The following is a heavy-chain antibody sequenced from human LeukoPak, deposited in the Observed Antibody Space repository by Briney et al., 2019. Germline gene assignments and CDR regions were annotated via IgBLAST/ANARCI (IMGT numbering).Heavy chain of an antibody. V-gene: IGHV1-69*05. J-gene: IGHJ6*03. CDR2: IIPIFGTA. CDR1: GGTFSNYA. CDR3: ARTTMVRGVTSYYMDV. Sequence: ASVKVSCKASGGTFSNYAISWVRQAPGQGLEWMGGIIPIFGTANYAQKFQGRVTITTDESTSTAYMELSSLRSEDTAVYYCARTTMVRGVTSYYMDVWGKGTTVTVSS. D-gene: IGHD3-10*01.